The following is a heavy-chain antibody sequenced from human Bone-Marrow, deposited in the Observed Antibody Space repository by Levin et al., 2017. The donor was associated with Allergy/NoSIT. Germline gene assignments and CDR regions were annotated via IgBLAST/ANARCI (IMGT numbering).Heavy chain of an antibody. CDR2: ISYDGTTA. J-gene: IGHJ4*02. CDR1: GFTFSTA. V-gene: IGHV3-30-3*02. CDR3: AKISGSHFGSSGGNADY. Sequence: GGSLRLSCAVSGFTFSTAIHWVRQAPGKGLEWVAVISYDGTTAYYADSVEGRFTISRDNPKNTVYLQMNSLGAEDTAVYYCAKISGSHFGSSGGNADYWGQGTLVTVSS. D-gene: IGHD1-26*01.